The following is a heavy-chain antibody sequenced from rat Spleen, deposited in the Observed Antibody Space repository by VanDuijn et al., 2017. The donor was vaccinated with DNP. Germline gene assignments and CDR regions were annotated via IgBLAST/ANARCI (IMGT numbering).Heavy chain of an antibody. V-gene: IGHV5-31*01. J-gene: IGHJ2*01. D-gene: IGHD1-11*01. CDR1: GFTFNNYW. Sequence: EVQLVESGGGLVQPGRSLKLSCVASGFTFNNYWMTWIRQAPGKGLEWVASITNTGGSIYYPDSVKGRFTISRDNAQNTLYLQMNSLRSEDTATYYCARGPNYGGYADYFDYWGQGVMVTVSS. CDR3: ARGPNYGGYADYFDY. CDR2: ITNTGGSI.